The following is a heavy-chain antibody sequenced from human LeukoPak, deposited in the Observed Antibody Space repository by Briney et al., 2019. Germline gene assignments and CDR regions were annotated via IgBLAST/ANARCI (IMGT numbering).Heavy chain of an antibody. CDR3: VKDTYSSSWNPFDI. CDR1: GFSFSSYA. J-gene: IGHJ3*02. Sequence: GGSLRLSCSASGFSFSSYAMHWVRQAPGKGLEYVSAVSSARSTTFYATSVKGRFTMSRDNSKNMVYLRMNSLRPEDTALYYCVKDTYSSSWNPFDIWGQGTMVTVAS. D-gene: IGHD6-13*01. V-gene: IGHV3-64D*06. CDR2: VSSARSTT.